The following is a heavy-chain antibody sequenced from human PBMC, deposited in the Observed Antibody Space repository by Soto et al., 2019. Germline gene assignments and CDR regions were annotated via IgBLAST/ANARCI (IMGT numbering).Heavy chain of an antibody. CDR3: ARDPPVAGARLFVDDYYYGMDV. J-gene: IGHJ6*02. CDR1: GYTFTGYY. Sequence: ASVKVSCKASGYTFTGYYMHWVRQAPGQGLEWMGWINPNGGGTNYAQKFQGRVTMTRDTSISTAYMELSRLRSDDTAVYYCARDPPVAGARLFVDDYYYGMDVWGQGTPVTVSS. V-gene: IGHV1-2*02. D-gene: IGHD6-19*01. CDR2: INPNGGGT.